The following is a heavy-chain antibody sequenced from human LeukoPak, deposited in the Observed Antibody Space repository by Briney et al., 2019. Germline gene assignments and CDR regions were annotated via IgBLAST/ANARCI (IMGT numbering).Heavy chain of an antibody. J-gene: IGHJ4*02. CDR2: INPSGGST. CDR1: GYTFSSYY. D-gene: IGHD6-19*01. Sequence: ASVKVSCTASGYTFSSYYIYWVRQAPGQGLEWVGVINPSGGSTTYAQKFQGRVTMTRDTSTSTVYMEMSSLRSEDTAVYYCARLVMAVAGFFDYWGQGTLVTVSS. CDR3: ARLVMAVAGFFDY. V-gene: IGHV1-46*01.